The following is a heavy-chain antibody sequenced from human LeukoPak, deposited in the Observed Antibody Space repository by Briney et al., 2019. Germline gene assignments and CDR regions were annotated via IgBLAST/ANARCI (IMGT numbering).Heavy chain of an antibody. V-gene: IGHV3-21*01. Sequence: AGGSLRLSCAASGFTFSSYSMNWVRQAPGKGPEWVSSISSSSSYIYYADSVKGRFTISRDNAKNSLYLQMNSLRAEDTAVYYCARGPVVVGTLGGFDPWGQGTLVTVSS. CDR1: GFTFSSYS. CDR3: ARGPVVVGTLGGFDP. CDR2: ISSSSSYI. D-gene: IGHD1-26*01. J-gene: IGHJ5*02.